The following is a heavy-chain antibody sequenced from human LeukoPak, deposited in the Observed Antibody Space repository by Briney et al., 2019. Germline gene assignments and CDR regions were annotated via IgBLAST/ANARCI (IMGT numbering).Heavy chain of an antibody. V-gene: IGHV4-59*11. D-gene: IGHD3-22*01. CDR2: IYYSGTT. CDR1: GVSISSHY. CDR3: ARVGDYYDSSGYYYSHNY. Sequence: PSETLSLTCTVSGVSISSHYWSWIRQPPGKGLEWIGYIYYSGTTNYNPSLKSRVTISVDTSKNQFSLKLSSVTAADTAVYYCARVGDYYDSSGYYYSHNYWGQGTLVTVSS. J-gene: IGHJ4*02.